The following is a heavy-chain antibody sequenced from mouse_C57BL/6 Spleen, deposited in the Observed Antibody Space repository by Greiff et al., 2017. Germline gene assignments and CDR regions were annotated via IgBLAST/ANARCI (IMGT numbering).Heavy chain of an antibody. CDR1: GYTFTSYW. V-gene: IGHV1-72*01. J-gene: IGHJ4*01. CDR2: IDPNSGGT. D-gene: IGHD1-1*01. CDR3: ARGDYGSSYEGHYYAMDY. Sequence: VQLQQPGAELVKPGASVKLSCKASGYTFTSYWMHWVKQRPGRGLEWIGRIDPNSGGTKYNEKFKSKATLTVDKPSSTAYMQLSSLTSEDSAVYYCARGDYGSSYEGHYYAMDYWGQGTSVTVSS.